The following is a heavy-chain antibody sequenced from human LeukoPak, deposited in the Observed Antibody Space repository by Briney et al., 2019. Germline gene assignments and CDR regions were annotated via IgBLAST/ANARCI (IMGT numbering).Heavy chain of an antibody. D-gene: IGHD2-21*02. J-gene: IGHJ6*03. CDR2: LYTNDNT. CDR3: ARGVVTDDYYMDV. Sequence: SQTLSLTCSVSGGSISSGRYYWTWTRQPAGKGLEWIGRLYTNDNTNYDPSLESRVSISVDTSKSQFYLQLTSVTAADTAVYFCARGVVTDDYYMDVWGKGITVIVSS. V-gene: IGHV4-61*02. CDR1: GGSISSGRYY.